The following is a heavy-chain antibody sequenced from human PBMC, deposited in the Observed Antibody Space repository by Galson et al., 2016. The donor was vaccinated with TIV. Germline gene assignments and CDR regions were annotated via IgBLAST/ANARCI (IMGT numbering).Heavy chain of an antibody. CDR1: GGSISSSTYF. Sequence: ETLSLTCTVSGGSISSSTYFWGWIRQPPGKGLEWIGTIYYDGTTYYNPSLKSRVTMSVDASKSQISLKLSSVTAADTAIYFCARHGPWSFYFDFWGQGTLVTVSS. CDR2: IYYDGTT. J-gene: IGHJ4*02. V-gene: IGHV4-39*01. D-gene: IGHD3-16*02. CDR3: ARHGPWSFYFDF.